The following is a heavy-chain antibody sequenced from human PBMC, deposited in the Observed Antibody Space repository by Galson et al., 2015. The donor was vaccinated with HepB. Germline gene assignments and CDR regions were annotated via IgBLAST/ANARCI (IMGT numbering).Heavy chain of an antibody. V-gene: IGHV1-18*01. CDR3: ARINYGHAFDI. CDR2: ISAYNGNT. CDR1: GYTFTTYA. D-gene: IGHD5-24*01. Sequence: SVKVSCKASGYTFTTYAIGCARQAPGQGLEWMGWISAYNGNTNYTQKFQGRVTMTTDTSTSTAYMELRSLRSDDTAVYYCARINYGHAFDIWGQGTMVTVSS. J-gene: IGHJ3*02.